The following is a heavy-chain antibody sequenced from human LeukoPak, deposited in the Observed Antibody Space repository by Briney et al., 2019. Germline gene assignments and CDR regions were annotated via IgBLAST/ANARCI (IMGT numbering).Heavy chain of an antibody. CDR2: IYYSGST. CDR3: ARPLSYDSYYFDY. CDR1: GFTFSSYA. D-gene: IGHD1-1*01. J-gene: IGHJ4*02. V-gene: IGHV4-39*01. Sequence: PGGSLRLSCAASGFTFSSYAMSWVRQPPGKGLEWIGSIYYSGSTYYNPSLKSRVTISVDASKNQFSLKLSSVTAADTAVYYCARPLSYDSYYFDYWGQGTLVTVSS.